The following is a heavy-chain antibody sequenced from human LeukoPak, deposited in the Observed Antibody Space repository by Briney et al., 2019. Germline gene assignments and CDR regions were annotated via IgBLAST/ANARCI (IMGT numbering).Heavy chain of an antibody. CDR2: INPNSGGT. J-gene: IGHJ5*02. CDR3: ARDGATGKSWRFDP. Sequence: ASVKVSCKASGYTFTGYYMHWVRQAPGQGLEWMGWINPNSGGTNYAQKFQGRVTMTRDTSISTAYMELSRLRSDDTAVYYCARDGATGKSWRFDPWGQGTLVTVSS. V-gene: IGHV1-2*02. D-gene: IGHD1-1*01. CDR1: GYTFTGYY.